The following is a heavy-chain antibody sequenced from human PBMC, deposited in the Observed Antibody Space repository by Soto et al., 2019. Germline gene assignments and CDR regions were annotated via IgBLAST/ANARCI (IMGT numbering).Heavy chain of an antibody. CDR1: GGSISSSRSY. CDR2: IFYSGST. CDR3: ARDPAFLTGTTGRAFDY. J-gene: IGHJ4*02. V-gene: IGHV4-39*07. D-gene: IGHD1-20*01. Sequence: SETLSLTCNVSGGSISSSRSYWAWIRQPPGKGLEWIANIFYSGSTYYNPSLASRVTISVDTSKNQFSLKLSSVTAADTAVYYCARDPAFLTGTTGRAFDYWGQGTLVTVSS.